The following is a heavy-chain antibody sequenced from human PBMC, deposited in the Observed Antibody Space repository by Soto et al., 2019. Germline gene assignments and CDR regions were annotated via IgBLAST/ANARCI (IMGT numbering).Heavy chain of an antibody. CDR1: GFTFSSYS. V-gene: IGHV3-21*01. D-gene: IGHD1-1*01. J-gene: IGHJ3*02. CDR3: APNVVATTRALDI. Sequence: PGGSLRLSCAASGFTFSSYSMNWVRQAPGKGLEWVSYIGSSSTYIYYADSVKGRFTISRDNAKNSLYLQMHSLRAGDTAVYYCAPNVVATTRALDIWGQGTMVTVSS. CDR2: IGSSSTYI.